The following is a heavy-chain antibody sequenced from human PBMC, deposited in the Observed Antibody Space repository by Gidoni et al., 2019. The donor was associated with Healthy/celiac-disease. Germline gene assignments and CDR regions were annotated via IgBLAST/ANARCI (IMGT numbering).Heavy chain of an antibody. CDR2: ISGSGGST. CDR3: AKGKEYYDFWSGYYPAEDYYGMDV. D-gene: IGHD3-3*01. V-gene: IGHV3-23*01. Sequence: EVQLLESGGGLVQPGGSLRLSCAASGFPFSSYAMSWVRQAPGKGLEWVSAISGSGGSTYYADSVKGRFTISRDNSKNTLYLQMNSLRAEDTAVYYCAKGKEYYDFWSGYYPAEDYYGMDVWGQGTTVTVSS. J-gene: IGHJ6*02. CDR1: GFPFSSYA.